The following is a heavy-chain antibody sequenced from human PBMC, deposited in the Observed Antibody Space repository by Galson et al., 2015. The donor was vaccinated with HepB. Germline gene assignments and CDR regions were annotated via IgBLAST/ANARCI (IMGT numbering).Heavy chain of an antibody. CDR1: GGSISSANW. J-gene: IGHJ6*02. V-gene: IGHV4-4*02. Sequence: SETLSLTCAVSGGSISSANWWTWVRQSPGKGLEWIGEKYHSGSANYNPSLKSRGTISVDKSNNHFSLRLTSVTAADTAVYYCARGLWLGESSYGMDVWGQGTTVTVSS. D-gene: IGHD3-10*01. CDR2: KYHSGSA. CDR3: ARGLWLGESSYGMDV.